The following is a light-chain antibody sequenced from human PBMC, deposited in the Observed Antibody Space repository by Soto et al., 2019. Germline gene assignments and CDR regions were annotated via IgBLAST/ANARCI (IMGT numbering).Light chain of an antibody. J-gene: IGKJ1*01. V-gene: IGKV1-39*01. Sequence: LPMAQSACTLPASVGDSVPSTRRASQSISSWLAWYQQKPGKAPKRLIYAASSLQSGVPSRFSGSGSGTDFTLTISSLQPEDFATYYCQQSYSTLWTFGQGTKVDIK. CDR2: AAS. CDR1: QSISSW. CDR3: QQSYSTLWT.